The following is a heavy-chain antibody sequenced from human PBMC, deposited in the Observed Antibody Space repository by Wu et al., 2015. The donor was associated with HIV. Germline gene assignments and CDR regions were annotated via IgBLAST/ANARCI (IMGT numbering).Heavy chain of an antibody. CDR3: ARTPFYSSSSRDAFDI. CDR2: VDPEDGET. J-gene: IGHJ3*02. V-gene: IGHV1-69-2*01. D-gene: IGHD6-6*01. CDR1: GYTFSDYY. Sequence: EVQVVQSGAEVKKPGATVKISCKVSGYTFSDYYMHWVQQAPGKGLEWMGLVDPEDGETRYAERFQGRVTITADTSTDTAYMELSSLRSEDTAVYYCARTPFYSSSSRDAFDIWGQGTMVTVSS.